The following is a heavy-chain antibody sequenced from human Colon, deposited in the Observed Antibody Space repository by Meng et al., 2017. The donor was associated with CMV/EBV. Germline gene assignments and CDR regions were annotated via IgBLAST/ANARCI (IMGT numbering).Heavy chain of an antibody. D-gene: IGHD3-10*01. CDR1: GDSIRSSGYY. J-gene: IGHJ5*02. V-gene: IGHV4-39*07. Sequence: SETLSLTCTVSGDSIRSSGYYWAWIRQPPGKGLEWIESMFYSGSTYYSASLKSRVTMSIDTSKNQVSLKLTSVTAADTAVYYCARDGQRISVVWGVPNWFDPWGQGTLVTVSS. CDR3: ARDGQRISVVWGVPNWFDP. CDR2: MFYSGST.